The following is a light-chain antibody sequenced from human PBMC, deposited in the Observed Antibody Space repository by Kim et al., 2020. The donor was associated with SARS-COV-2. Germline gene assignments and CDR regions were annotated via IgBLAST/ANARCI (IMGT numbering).Light chain of an antibody. CDR2: GAT. J-gene: IGLJ2*01. Sequence: TTSCTGHNNAVVHFCNIVSWYKQHPGKAPNLIIYGATRRPSGVPDRFSGSKSGNTASLTVSGLQADDEADYYCSSYAVSNNVVFGGGTQLTVL. V-gene: IGLV2-8*01. CDR1: NNAVVHFCNI. CDR3: SSYAVSNNVV.